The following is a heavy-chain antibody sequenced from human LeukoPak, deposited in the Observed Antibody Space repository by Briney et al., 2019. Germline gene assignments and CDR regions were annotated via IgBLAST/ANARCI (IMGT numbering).Heavy chain of an antibody. Sequence: GGYLRLYCAASGFTVSSNYMSWVRQAPGQELMWVSVIYSGGSTYYADSVKGRFTISSDNSKNTLYLQMNSLRAEDTAVYYCASPYYYGSGSYNLGAFDIWGQGTMVTVSS. V-gene: IGHV3-66*01. CDR2: IYSGGST. J-gene: IGHJ3*02. CDR3: ASPYYYGSGSYNLGAFDI. D-gene: IGHD3-10*01. CDR1: GFTVSSNY.